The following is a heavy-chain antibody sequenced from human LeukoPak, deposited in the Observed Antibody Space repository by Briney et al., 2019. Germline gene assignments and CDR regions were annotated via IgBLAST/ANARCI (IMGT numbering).Heavy chain of an antibody. J-gene: IGHJ4*02. CDR1: GYSISGGYY. CDR2: IYYSGST. D-gene: IGHD6-13*01. CDR3: ARELGSSSWLDY. V-gene: IGHV4-61*08. Sequence: SETLSLTCNVSGYSISGGYYWGWIRQPPGEGLEWIGYIYYSGSTNYNPSLKSRVSISVDTSKNQFSLKLSSVTAADTAVYYCARELGSSSWLDYWGQGTLVTVSS.